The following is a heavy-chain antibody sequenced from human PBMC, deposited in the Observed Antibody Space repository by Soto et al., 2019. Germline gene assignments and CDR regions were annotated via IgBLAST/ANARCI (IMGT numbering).Heavy chain of an antibody. J-gene: IGHJ4*02. CDR3: AKRWFGELAPLDY. CDR2: ISGTGGST. Sequence: PGGSLRLSCAASGFTFSRCSVSWVRQAPGQGLEWVSAISGTGGSTFYADSVKGRFTISRDNSNNTLYLQMNSLRADDTAVYYCAKRWFGELAPLDYWGQGALVTVSS. CDR1: GFTFSRCS. V-gene: IGHV3-23*01. D-gene: IGHD3-10*01.